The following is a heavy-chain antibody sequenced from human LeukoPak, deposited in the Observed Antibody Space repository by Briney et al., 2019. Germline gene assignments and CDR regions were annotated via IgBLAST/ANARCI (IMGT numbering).Heavy chain of an antibody. Sequence: GGSLRLSCAASGFTFSSYAMSWVRQAPGKGLEWVSAISGSGGSTYYADSVKGRFTVSRDNSKNTLYLQMNSLRAEDTAVYYCAKGGVLDYYDSSGYYPPYYFDYWGQGTLVTVSS. CDR2: ISGSGGST. V-gene: IGHV3-23*01. CDR3: AKGGVLDYYDSSGYYPPYYFDY. D-gene: IGHD3-22*01. J-gene: IGHJ4*02. CDR1: GFTFSSYA.